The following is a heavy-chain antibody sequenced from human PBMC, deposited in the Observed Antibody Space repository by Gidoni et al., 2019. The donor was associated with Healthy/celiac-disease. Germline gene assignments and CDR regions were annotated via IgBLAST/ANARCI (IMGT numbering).Heavy chain of an antibody. CDR1: GFTFSCYY. D-gene: IGHD4-17*01. CDR3: ARWDYGDYASDY. V-gene: IGHV3-11*06. CDR2: ISSSSSYT. J-gene: IGHJ4*02. Sequence: QVQLVEYGEGLVKPGGSLRLSCAASGFTFSCYYMSRNRQAPGQGLEWVSYISSSSSYTNYADSVKGRFTISRDNAKNSLYLQMNSLRAEYTAVYYCARWDYGDYASDYWGQGTLVTVSS.